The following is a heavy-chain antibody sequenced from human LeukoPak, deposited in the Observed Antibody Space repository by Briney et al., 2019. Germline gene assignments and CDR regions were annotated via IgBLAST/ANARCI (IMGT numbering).Heavy chain of an antibody. J-gene: IGHJ3*02. CDR3: AREEVEEYSSSSDPSYAFDI. CDR2: INPNSGGT. Sequence: TSVKVSCKXSGYTFTGYYMHWVRQSPGQGLEWMGWINPNSGGTNYAQKFQGRVTMTRDTSISTAYMELSRLRSDDTAVYYCAREEVEEYSSSSDPSYAFDIWGQGTMVTVS. CDR1: GYTFTGYY. D-gene: IGHD6-6*01. V-gene: IGHV1-2*02.